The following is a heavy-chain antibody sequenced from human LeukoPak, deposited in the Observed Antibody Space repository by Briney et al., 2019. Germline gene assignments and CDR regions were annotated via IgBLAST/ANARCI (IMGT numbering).Heavy chain of an antibody. CDR3: ARDSIVNGAFDI. CDR1: GFTFSSYE. CDR2: ISSSGSLI. D-gene: IGHD2/OR15-2a*01. V-gene: IGHV3-48*03. J-gene: IGHJ3*02. Sequence: GGSLRLSCAASGFTFSSYEMNWVRQAPGKGLEWVSYISSSGSLIYYADSVRGRFTVSRDSGKNSLYLQMNNLRAEDTAFYYCARDSIVNGAFDIWGQGTMVTVSS.